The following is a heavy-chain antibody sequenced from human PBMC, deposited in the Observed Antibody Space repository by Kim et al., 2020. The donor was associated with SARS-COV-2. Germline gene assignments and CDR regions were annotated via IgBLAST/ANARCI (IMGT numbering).Heavy chain of an antibody. CDR2: IIPIFGTA. CDR3: AETVVVVAATLGLVDTDYYYYGMDI. V-gene: IGHV1-69*13. D-gene: IGHD2-15*01. J-gene: IGHJ6*02. CDR1: GDTFSSYA. Sequence: SVKVSCKASGDTFSSYAISWVRQAPGQGLEWMGGIIPIFGTANYAQKFQGRVTITADESTSTAYMELSSLRSEDTAVYYCAETVVVVAATLGLVDTDYYYYGMDIWGQGTTVTVSS.